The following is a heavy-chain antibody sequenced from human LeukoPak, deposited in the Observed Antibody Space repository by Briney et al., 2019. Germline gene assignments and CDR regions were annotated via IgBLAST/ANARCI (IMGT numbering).Heavy chain of an antibody. J-gene: IGHJ4*02. V-gene: IGHV3-30-3*01. CDR2: SYDGSNK. Sequence: SYDGSNKYYADSVKGRFTISRDNSKNTLYLQMNSLRAEDTAVYYCAREGTYYYGSGSYFSYWGQGTLVTVSS. CDR3: AREGTYYYGSGSYFSY. D-gene: IGHD3-10*01.